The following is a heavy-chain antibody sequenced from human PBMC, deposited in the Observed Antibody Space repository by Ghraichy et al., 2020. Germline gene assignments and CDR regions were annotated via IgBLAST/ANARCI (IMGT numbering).Heavy chain of an antibody. Sequence: ASVNVSCKASGYTFTAYYVHWVRQAPGQGLEWMGWINPDSGATHSPQKFQGRVTMTRDTSISTAYMDLSRLRSDDTAVYFCARIMRGSSNFDLWGRGTQVTVSS. J-gene: IGHJ2*01. V-gene: IGHV1-2*02. CDR2: INPDSGAT. CDR3: ARIMRGSSNFDL. CDR1: GYTFTAYY. D-gene: IGHD3-10*01.